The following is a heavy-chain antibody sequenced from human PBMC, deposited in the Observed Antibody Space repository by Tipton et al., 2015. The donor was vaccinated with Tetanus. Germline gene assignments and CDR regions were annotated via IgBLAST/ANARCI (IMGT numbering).Heavy chain of an antibody. V-gene: IGHV5-51*01. CDR1: GYSFTSYW. Sequence: QLVQSGAEVKKPGESLKISCKGSGYSFTSYWIGWVRQMPGKGLEWMGIIYPGGSDTRYSPSFQGQVTISADRSISTAYLQWSSLKASDTARYYCARHLPRSQYYYYGMDVWGQGTTVTVSS. CDR3: ARHLPRSQYYYYGMDV. CDR2: IYPGGSDT. J-gene: IGHJ6*02.